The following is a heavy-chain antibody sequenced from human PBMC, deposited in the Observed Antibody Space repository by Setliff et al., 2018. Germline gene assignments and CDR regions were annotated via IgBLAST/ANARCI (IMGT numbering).Heavy chain of an antibody. Sequence: AASVKVSCKASGYTFTSYGISWVRQAPGQGLEWMGWINTNTGNPTYAQGFTGRFVLSLDISVSTAYLQIRSLKAEDTAVYYCARVFRRGYDYWGQGTLVTVSS. CDR1: GYTFTSYG. CDR3: ARVFRRGYDY. V-gene: IGHV7-4-1*02. CDR2: INTNTGNP. D-gene: IGHD5-12*01. J-gene: IGHJ4*02.